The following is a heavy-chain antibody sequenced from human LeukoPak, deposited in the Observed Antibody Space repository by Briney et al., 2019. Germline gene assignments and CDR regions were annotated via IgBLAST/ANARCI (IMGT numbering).Heavy chain of an antibody. Sequence: GSLRLSCAASGFTFSSYAMHWVRQAPGKGLEWVAVISYDGSNKYYADSVKGRFTISRDNSKSTLYLQVNSLRVEDTALYYCARESEGGTGTSCPDYWGQGTLVTVSS. CDR1: GFTFSSYA. CDR2: ISYDGSNK. J-gene: IGHJ4*02. D-gene: IGHD2-2*01. CDR3: ARESEGGTGTSCPDY. V-gene: IGHV3-30*12.